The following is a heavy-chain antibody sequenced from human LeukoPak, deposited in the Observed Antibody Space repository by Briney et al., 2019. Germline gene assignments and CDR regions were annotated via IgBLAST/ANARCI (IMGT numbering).Heavy chain of an antibody. V-gene: IGHV4-28*01. D-gene: IGHD6-6*01. Sequence: KPSETLSLTCAVSGYSITSSSWWGWIRQPPGKGLEWIGYIYHSGTTYYNPSLKSRVTISVDTSKNQFSLKLSSVTAADTAVYYCAGIAAPYGMDVWGQGTTVTVSS. CDR3: AGIAAPYGMDV. CDR2: IYHSGTT. CDR1: GYSITSSSW. J-gene: IGHJ6*02.